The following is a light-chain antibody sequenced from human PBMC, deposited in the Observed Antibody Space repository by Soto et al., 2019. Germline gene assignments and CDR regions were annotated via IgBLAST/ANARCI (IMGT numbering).Light chain of an antibody. J-gene: IGLJ1*01. CDR2: EVS. V-gene: IGLV2-18*02. CDR3: SSYTSSSTYV. Sequence: QSALTQPPSVSGSPGQSVTISCTGTSSDVGGYNRVSWYRQPPGTAPKLMIYEVSSRPSGVPDRFSGSKSGNTASLTISGLQAADEADYYCSSYTSSSTYVFGTGTKVTVL. CDR1: SSDVGGYNR.